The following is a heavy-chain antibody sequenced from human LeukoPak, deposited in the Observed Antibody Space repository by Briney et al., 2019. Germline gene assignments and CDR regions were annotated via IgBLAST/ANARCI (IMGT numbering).Heavy chain of an antibody. D-gene: IGHD3-22*01. V-gene: IGHV4-59*01. CDR3: AREAGYYDSSGYYGAAFDI. CDR1: GGSISSYY. J-gene: IGHJ3*02. Sequence: NPSETLSLTCTVSGGSISSYYWSWIRQLPGKGLEWIGYIYYSGSTNYNPSLKSRVTISVDTSKNQFSLKLSSVTAADTAVYYCAREAGYYDSSGYYGAAFDIWGQGTMVTVSS. CDR2: IYYSGST.